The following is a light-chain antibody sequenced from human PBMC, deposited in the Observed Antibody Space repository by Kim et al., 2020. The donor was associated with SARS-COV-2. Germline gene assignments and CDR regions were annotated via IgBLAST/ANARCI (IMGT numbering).Light chain of an antibody. J-gene: IGKJ1*01. Sequence: LSPGERATLTCRASQSVSSYLAGYQQQPGRDPTLLLFDAANRATGSPPRFSGSGSGTDFTLTISSLEPQDVAVYYCQQHSNSPWTFGQGTKVDIK. CDR3: QQHSNSPWT. CDR2: DAA. V-gene: IGKV3-11*01. CDR1: QSVSSY.